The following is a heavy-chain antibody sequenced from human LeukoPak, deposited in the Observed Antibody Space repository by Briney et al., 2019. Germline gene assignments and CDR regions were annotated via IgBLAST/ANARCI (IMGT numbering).Heavy chain of an antibody. CDR3: TRGLDTAMAYYYYYMDV. J-gene: IGHJ6*03. CDR2: IRSKAYGGTT. V-gene: IGHV3-49*04. D-gene: IGHD5-18*01. Sequence: PGRSLRLSCTASGFTFGDYAMSWVRQAPGKGLEWVGFIRSKAYGGTTEYAASVKGRFTISRDDSKSIAYLQMNSPKTEDTAVYYCTRGLDTAMAYYYYYMDVWGRGTTVTVSS. CDR1: GFTFGDYA.